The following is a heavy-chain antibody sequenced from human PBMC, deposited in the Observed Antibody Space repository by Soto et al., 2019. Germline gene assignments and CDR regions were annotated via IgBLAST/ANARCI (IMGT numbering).Heavy chain of an antibody. CDR3: VRVVAIPGYPDN. CDR1: GGTFSSYA. D-gene: IGHD5-12*01. Sequence: QVQLVQSGAEVRQPASSVKVSCKTSGGTFSSYAISWVRQAPGQGLEWMGGIVPIVDTSTYAQKFQGRVTITVDESTSTVCMELSSLRSDDTAVYYCVRVVAIPGYPDNWGQGTLVTVSS. CDR2: IVPIVDTS. J-gene: IGHJ4*02. V-gene: IGHV1-69*12.